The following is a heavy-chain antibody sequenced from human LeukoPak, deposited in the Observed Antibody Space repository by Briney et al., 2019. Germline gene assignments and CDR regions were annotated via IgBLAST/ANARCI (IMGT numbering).Heavy chain of an antibody. V-gene: IGHV3-53*01. CDR1: GFTVSTNY. D-gene: IGHD6-19*01. CDR2: LYSGGST. J-gene: IGHJ3*02. CDR3: ASPISGQSFDI. Sequence: GGSLRLSCAASGFTVSTNYMNWVRQAPGKGLEWVSVLYSGGSTYYADSVKGRFTISRDNSKNTVYLQMKSLRAEDTAVYYCASPISGQSFDIWGQGTMVTVSS.